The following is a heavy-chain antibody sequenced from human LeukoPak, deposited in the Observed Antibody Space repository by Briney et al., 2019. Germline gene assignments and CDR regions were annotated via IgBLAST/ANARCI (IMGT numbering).Heavy chain of an antibody. V-gene: IGHV4-34*01. CDR2: INHSGSI. J-gene: IGHJ6*02. CDR1: GGSFSGYY. D-gene: IGHD3-10*01. CDR3: ARAVILWFGEFYGMDV. Sequence: PSETLSLTCAVYGGSFSGYYWSWIRQPPGKGLEWIGEINHSGSINYNPSLKSRVTISVDTSKNQFSLKLSSVTAADTAVYYCARAVILWFGEFYGMDVWGQGTTVTVSS.